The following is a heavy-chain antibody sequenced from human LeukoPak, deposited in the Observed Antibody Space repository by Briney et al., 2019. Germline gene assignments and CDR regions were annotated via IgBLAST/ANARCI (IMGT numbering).Heavy chain of an antibody. Sequence: SGTLSLTCAVYRGSLTDYYWIWIRQPPGRGLEWIGEINHSGGAYYNPSLKSRVTISVDTSKKQFSLKLTSVTAADTAVYYCARGTTYTASNNWFDPWGQGTLVTVSS. V-gene: IGHV4-34*01. CDR1: RGSLTDYY. D-gene: IGHD3-16*01. J-gene: IGHJ5*02. CDR2: INHSGGA. CDR3: ARGTTYTASNNWFDP.